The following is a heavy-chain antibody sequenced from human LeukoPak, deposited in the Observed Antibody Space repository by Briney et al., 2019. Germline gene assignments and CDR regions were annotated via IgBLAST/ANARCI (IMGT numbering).Heavy chain of an antibody. J-gene: IGHJ4*02. V-gene: IGHV3-30*02. CDR1: GFTFSSYG. CDR3: ARLTADGRLYFVD. CDR2: IRYDGSNK. Sequence: GGSLRLSCAASGFTFSSYGMHWVRQAPGKGLEWVAFIRYDGSNKYYADSVKGRFTISRDNSKNTLYLQMNSLRAEDTAVYYCARLTADGRLYFVDWGPGTLVTVSS. D-gene: IGHD6-13*01.